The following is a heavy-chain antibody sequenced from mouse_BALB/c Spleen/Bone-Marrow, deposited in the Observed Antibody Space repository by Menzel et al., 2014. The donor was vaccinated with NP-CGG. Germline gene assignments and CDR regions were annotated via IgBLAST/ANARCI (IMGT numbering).Heavy chain of an antibody. J-gene: IGHJ4*01. D-gene: IGHD1-1*01. V-gene: IGHV3-8*02. CDR3: ASYYYGSSYAMDY. CDR1: GDSITSGY. CDR2: ISSSGST. Sequence: EVQLQQSGPSLVKPSQTLSLSCSVTGDSITSGYWNWIRKFPGNKLEYMGYISSSGSTYYNPSLQSRITITRDTSNNQYYLQLNSVTTEDTATYYCASYYYGSSYAMDYWGQGTSVTVSS.